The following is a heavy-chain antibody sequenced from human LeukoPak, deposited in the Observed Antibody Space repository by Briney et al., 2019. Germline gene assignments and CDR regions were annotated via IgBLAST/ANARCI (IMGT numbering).Heavy chain of an antibody. V-gene: IGHV3-33*08. Sequence: GGSLRLSCAVSGITLSNYGMHWVRQAPGKGLEWVALIWNAGTNTYYADSVKGRFTISRDNSKNTLYLQMNSLRAEDTAVYYCAGDTPPGGDYYFDYWGQGTLVIVSS. CDR2: IWNAGTNT. CDR1: GITLSNYG. D-gene: IGHD3-16*01. CDR3: AGDTPPGGDYYFDY. J-gene: IGHJ4*02.